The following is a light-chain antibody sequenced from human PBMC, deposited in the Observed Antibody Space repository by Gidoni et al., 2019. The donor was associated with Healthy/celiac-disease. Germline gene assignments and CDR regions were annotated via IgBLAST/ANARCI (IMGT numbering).Light chain of an antibody. Sequence: IQMTLSPSSLSASVVDRVTITCPASQSISSYLNWYQQKPGKAPKLLIYAASSLQSGVPSRFSGSGSGTDFTLTISSLQPEDFATYYCQQSYSTPLTFGGGTKVEIK. J-gene: IGKJ4*01. CDR2: AAS. CDR3: QQSYSTPLT. CDR1: QSISSY. V-gene: IGKV1-39*01.